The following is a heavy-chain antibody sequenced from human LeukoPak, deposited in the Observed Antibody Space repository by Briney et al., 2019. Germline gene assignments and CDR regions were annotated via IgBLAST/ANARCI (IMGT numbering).Heavy chain of an antibody. CDR2: IIPIFGTA. D-gene: IGHD3-22*01. CDR3: ARVYYDSSGPFFDY. Sequence: GASVKVSCKASGGTFSSYAISWVRQAPGQGLEWMGGIIPIFGTANYAQKFQGRVTITADESTSTAYMELSSLRSEDTAVYYCARVYYDSSGPFFDYWGQGTLVTVSS. V-gene: IGHV1-69*13. J-gene: IGHJ4*02. CDR1: GGTFSSYA.